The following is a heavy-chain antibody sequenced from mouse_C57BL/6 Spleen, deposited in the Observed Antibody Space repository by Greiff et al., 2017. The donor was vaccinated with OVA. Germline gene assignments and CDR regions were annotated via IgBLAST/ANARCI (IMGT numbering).Heavy chain of an antibody. V-gene: IGHV1-19*01. Sequence: VQLQQSGPVLVKPGASVKMSCKASGFTFTDYYMNWVKQSHGKSLEWIGVINPYNGGTSYNQKFKGKATLTVDKSSSTAHMELNSLTSEDSAVYCCARGGSSQRFAYWGKGTLVTVSA. CDR1: GFTFTDYY. D-gene: IGHD1-1*01. CDR3: ARGGSSQRFAY. CDR2: INPYNGGT. J-gene: IGHJ3*01.